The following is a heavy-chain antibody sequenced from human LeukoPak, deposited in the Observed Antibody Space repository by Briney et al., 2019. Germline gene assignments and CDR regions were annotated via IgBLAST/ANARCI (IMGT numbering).Heavy chain of an antibody. V-gene: IGHV6-1*01. CDR1: GDSVSSNSAA. CDR2: TFYSSKWRN. D-gene: IGHD6-19*01. J-gene: IGHJ4*02. Sequence: SQTLSLTCAISGDSVSSNSAAWNWIRQSPSRGLEWLGRTFYSSKWRNDYAESVKSRIAVNPDTAKNQFSLQLNSLTPEDTAVYYCARSPSPYSSGWYFDYWGQGTLVTVSS. CDR3: ARSPSPYSSGWYFDY.